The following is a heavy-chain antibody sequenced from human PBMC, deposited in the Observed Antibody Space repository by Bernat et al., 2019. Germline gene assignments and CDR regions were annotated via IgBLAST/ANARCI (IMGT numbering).Heavy chain of an antibody. CDR2: ISYDGSNK. CDR1: GFTFSSYG. V-gene: IGHV3-30*18. J-gene: IGHJ4*02. CDR3: AKRGCNDACGY. Sequence: QVQLVESGGGVVQPGRSLRLSCAASGFTFSSYGMHWVRQAPGKGLEWVAVISYDGSNKYYADSVKGRFTISRDNAKNTLYLQMNSLRAEDTAVYYCAKRGCNDACGYWGQGTLVTVSS. D-gene: IGHD1-1*01.